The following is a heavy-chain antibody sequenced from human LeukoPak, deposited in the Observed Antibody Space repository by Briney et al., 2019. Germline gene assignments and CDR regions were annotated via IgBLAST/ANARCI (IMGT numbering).Heavy chain of an antibody. CDR3: AKDLPGRRKPGIAVPGWGVSYFDY. V-gene: IGHV3-23*01. J-gene: IGHJ4*02. CDR1: GFTLSTYA. Sequence: PGGSLRLSCAASGFTLSTYAMSWVRQTPGKGLEWVAATSSSDAGTYHADSVRGRFTISRDNSKNTLYLQMNSLRAEDAAVYYCAKDLPGRRKPGIAVPGWGVSYFDYWGQGTLVTVSS. D-gene: IGHD6-19*01. CDR2: TSSSDAGT.